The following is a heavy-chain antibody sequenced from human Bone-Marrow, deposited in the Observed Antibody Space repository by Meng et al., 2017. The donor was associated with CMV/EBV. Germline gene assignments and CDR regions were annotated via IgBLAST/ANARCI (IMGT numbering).Heavy chain of an antibody. CDR2: MSPNSGDT. D-gene: IGHD3-3*01. CDR1: GYTFNSYD. J-gene: IGHJ4*02. V-gene: IGHV1-8*01. Sequence: ASVKVSCKASGYTFNSYDINWVRQAAGQGLEWMGWMSPNSGDTGYAQRFQDRVTMTRDTSTTTAYMELRNLASEDTAVYYCALRFLEWPVDYWGQGTLVTVSS. CDR3: ALRFLEWPVDY.